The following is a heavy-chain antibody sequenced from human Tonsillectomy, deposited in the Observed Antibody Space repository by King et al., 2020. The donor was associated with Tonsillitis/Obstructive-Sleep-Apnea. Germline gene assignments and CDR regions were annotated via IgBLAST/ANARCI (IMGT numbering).Heavy chain of an antibody. D-gene: IGHD4-17*01. J-gene: IGHJ3*02. CDR1: VGSINSNSYY. Sequence: QLQLQESGPGLVTPSETLSLTCTVSVGSINSNSYYWGWISQPPGKGLEWIGNIYYSGSSYYNPSLESRVTISVDTSKNQFSLKLRSVTAADTAVYYCARTFNRVTKAFDIWGQGTMVTVSS. CDR3: ARTFNRVTKAFDI. CDR2: IYYSGSS. V-gene: IGHV4-39*01.